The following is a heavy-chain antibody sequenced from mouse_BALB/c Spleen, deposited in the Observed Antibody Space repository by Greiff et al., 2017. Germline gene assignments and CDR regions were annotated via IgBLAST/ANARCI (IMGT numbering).Heavy chain of an antibody. J-gene: IGHJ4*01. CDR3: ARKRISLTGTHYYAMDY. CDR2: INPSTGYT. V-gene: IGHV1-7*01. Sequence: QVQLQQSGAELAKPGASVKMSCKASGYTFTSYWMHWVKQRPGQGLEWIGYINPSTGYTEYNQKFKDKATLTADKSSSTAYMQLSSLTSEDSAVYYCARKRISLTGTHYYAMDYWGQGTSVTVSS. D-gene: IGHD4-1*01. CDR1: GYTFTSYW.